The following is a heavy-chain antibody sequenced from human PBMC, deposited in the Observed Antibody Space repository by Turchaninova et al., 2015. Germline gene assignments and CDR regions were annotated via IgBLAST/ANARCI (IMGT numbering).Heavy chain of an antibody. Sequence: EVQLVVSGGGWVQPGGSLRISWAASGFPFSSYAMRWVRQAPGKGLEWVSAISGSGGSTYYADSVKGRFTISRDNSKNTLYLQMNSLRAEDTAVYYCAKDWGYGDYVWGNWFDPWGQGTLVTVSS. D-gene: IGHD4-17*01. J-gene: IGHJ5*02. CDR1: GFPFSSYA. CDR2: ISGSGGST. CDR3: AKDWGYGDYVWGNWFDP. V-gene: IGHV3-23*04.